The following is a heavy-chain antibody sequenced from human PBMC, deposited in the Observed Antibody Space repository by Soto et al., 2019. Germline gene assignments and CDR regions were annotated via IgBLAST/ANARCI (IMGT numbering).Heavy chain of an antibody. J-gene: IGHJ4*02. CDR3: ARGATRAAAVPPGIFDY. V-gene: IGHV3-64*01. D-gene: IGHD6-13*01. CDR2: ISSNGGST. CDR1: GFTFSSYA. Sequence: EVQLVESGGGLVQPGGSLRLSCAASGFTFSSYAMHWVRQAPGKGLEYVSAISSNGGSTYYANSVKGRFTISRDNSKNTLYLQMGSLRAEDMAVYYCARGATRAAAVPPGIFDYWGQGTLVTVSS.